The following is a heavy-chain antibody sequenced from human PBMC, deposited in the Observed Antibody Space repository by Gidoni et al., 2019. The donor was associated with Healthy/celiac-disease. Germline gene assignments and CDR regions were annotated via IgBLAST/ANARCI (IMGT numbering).Heavy chain of an antibody. CDR2: INPNSGGT. Sequence: QVQLVQSGAEVKKPGASVKVSCKASGYTFTGYYMHWVRQAPGQGLEWMGWINPNSGGTNYAQKFQGRVTMTRDTSISTAYMELSRLRSDDTAVYYCARGDIVVVPAATNNWFDPWGQGTLVTVSS. D-gene: IGHD2-2*01. CDR3: ARGDIVVVPAATNNWFDP. V-gene: IGHV1-2*02. J-gene: IGHJ5*02. CDR1: GYTFTGYY.